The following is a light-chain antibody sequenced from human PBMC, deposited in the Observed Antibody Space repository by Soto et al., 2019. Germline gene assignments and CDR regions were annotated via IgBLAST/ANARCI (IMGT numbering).Light chain of an antibody. J-gene: IGKJ5*01. CDR2: DAS. Sequence: TKSPASLSVTEGERVTVSCRVGQGVTTNFAWYQQKSGQSPRLLIYDASNRVTGIPARFSGSGSGTDFNLTISCFVPEDVELQYCHKRNTWHPIRFGQGTRLEIK. CDR3: HKRNTWHPIR. CDR1: QGVTTN. V-gene: IGKV3D-11*01.